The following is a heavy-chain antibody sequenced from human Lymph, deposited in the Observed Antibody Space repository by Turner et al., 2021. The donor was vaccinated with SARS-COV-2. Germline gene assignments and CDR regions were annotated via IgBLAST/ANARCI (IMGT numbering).Heavy chain of an antibody. V-gene: IGHV3-20*01. D-gene: IGHD7-27*01. CDR1: GFTFDEYG. CDR3: ARGTGAADY. CDR2: RNWNGGST. J-gene: IGHJ4*02. Sequence: EVQRVESGGGVVRPGGSLRLSCAASGFTFDEYGMSWVRLAPGRGLEWVSNRNWNGGSTGYADSVKGRFTISRDNAKNSLYLQVISLRAEDTALYHCARGTGAADYWGQGTLVTVSS.